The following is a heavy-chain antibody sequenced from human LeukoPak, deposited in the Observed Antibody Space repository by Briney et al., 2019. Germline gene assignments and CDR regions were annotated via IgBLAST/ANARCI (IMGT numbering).Heavy chain of an antibody. CDR2: ITGSSSYT. CDR3: GRANYGMDV. J-gene: IGHJ6*02. V-gene: IGHV3-11*05. CDR1: GFTFSDCY. Sequence: GGSLRLSCTASGFTFSDCYIRWIRQAPGMGLEWVSYITGSSSYTNYADSVKGRFTISRDNTKNSLYLQMNSLRAEDTAVYYCGRANYGMDVWGLGTTVTVSS.